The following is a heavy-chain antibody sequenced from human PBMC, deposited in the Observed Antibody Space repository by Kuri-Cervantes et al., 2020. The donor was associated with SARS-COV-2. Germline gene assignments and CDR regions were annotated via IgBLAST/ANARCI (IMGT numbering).Heavy chain of an antibody. CDR2: INHSGST. Sequence: ESLKISCAASGFSLRSYEVNWVRQAPGKGLEWVGEINHSGSTNYNPSLKSRVTISVDTSKNQFSLKLSSVTAADTAVYYCARAATVTTRGWFDPWGQGTLVTVAS. CDR1: GFSLRSYE. CDR3: ARAATVTTRGWFDP. V-gene: IGHV4-34*01. D-gene: IGHD4-11*01. J-gene: IGHJ5*02.